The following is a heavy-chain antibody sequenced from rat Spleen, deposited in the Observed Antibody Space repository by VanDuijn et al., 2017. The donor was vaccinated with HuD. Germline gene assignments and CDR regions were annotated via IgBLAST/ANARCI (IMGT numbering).Heavy chain of an antibody. CDR2: ISPSGGTT. D-gene: IGHD4-4*01. CDR3: ARDVMSLDY. Sequence: EVQLVESGGGLVQPGRSLKLSCAASGFTFSDYDMVWVRQAPTKGLEWVASISPSGGTTYYRNSVKGRFIVSRDNAKGTLYLHMDSLRSEDTATYYCARDVMSLDYWGQGVMVTVSS. CDR1: GFTFSDYD. V-gene: IGHV5-25*01. J-gene: IGHJ2*01.